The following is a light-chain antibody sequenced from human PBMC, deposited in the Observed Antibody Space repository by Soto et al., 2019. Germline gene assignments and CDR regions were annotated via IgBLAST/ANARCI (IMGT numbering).Light chain of an antibody. CDR1: QTIGRNY. CDR3: QQYASAPLLT. V-gene: IGKV3-20*01. J-gene: IGKJ4*02. CDR2: STS. Sequence: EIVLTQSPGTLSFSPGETATLSCRASQTIGRNYLAWYQQKPGQAPRLLIFSTSTRATGIPERFSGGGSGTDFTLSISRLEPEDFAVYYCQQYASAPLLTFGGGTKVEIK.